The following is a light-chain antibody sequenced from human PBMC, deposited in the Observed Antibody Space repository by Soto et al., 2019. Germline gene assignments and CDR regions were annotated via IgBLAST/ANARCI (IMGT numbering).Light chain of an antibody. J-gene: IGKJ5*01. Sequence: EIVMTQSPYTLYVSPGETVTLSRRASQSVGNNLAWHQQKPGQAPRLLIYGASTRATGFPARFSGSGSGTEFTLTISSLQSEDFAVYYCQQYNGWPITFGQGTRLEIK. CDR2: GAS. CDR1: QSVGNN. CDR3: QQYNGWPIT. V-gene: IGKV3-15*01.